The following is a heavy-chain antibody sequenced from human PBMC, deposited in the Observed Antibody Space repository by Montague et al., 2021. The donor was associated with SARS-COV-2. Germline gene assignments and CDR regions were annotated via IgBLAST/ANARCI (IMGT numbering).Heavy chain of an antibody. Sequence: SETLSLTCTVSGGSISSSSYYWGWIPQPPGKGLEWIGSIYYSGSTSYNPSLESRVTISVDTSKNQFSLKLSSVTAADTAVYYCARVGRQQLVRLSGMDVWGQGTTVTVSS. CDR2: IYYSGST. CDR1: GGSISSSSYY. J-gene: IGHJ6*02. CDR3: ARVGRQQLVRLSGMDV. D-gene: IGHD6-13*01. V-gene: IGHV4-39*07.